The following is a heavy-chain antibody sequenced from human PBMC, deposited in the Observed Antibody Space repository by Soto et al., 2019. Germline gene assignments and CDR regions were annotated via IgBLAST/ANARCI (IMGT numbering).Heavy chain of an antibody. V-gene: IGHV2-5*01. Sequence: SGPMLVNPTQTLTLTCAFSGFSLTTTGEGVAWIRQSPGKALEGLALIYWNEDRRYSPSLKSRLTVNRDTSEDQVVLTLTNMDPVDSGTYFCAHRSSLTLFGTSGYIFDHWGQGTPVTVSS. CDR2: IYWNEDR. J-gene: IGHJ4*02. CDR1: GFSLTTTGEG. CDR3: AHRSSLTLFGTSGYIFDH. D-gene: IGHD3-22*01.